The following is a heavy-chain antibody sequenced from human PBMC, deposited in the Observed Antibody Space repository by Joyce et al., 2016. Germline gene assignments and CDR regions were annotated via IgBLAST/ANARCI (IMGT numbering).Heavy chain of an antibody. D-gene: IGHD2-15*01. V-gene: IGHV5-10-1*01. J-gene: IGHJ5*02. CDR1: GYSFTSSW. CDR3: ARPRYCSGGSCLNWFDP. Sequence: EVQLVQSGAEVKKPGESLRISCKGSGYSFTSSWINWVRQMPGKGLEWMGRIDPSDSYTNYSPSFQGHVTISADKSISTAYLQWSSLKASDTAMYYCARPRYCSGGSCLNWFDPWGQGTLVTVSS. CDR2: IDPSDSYT.